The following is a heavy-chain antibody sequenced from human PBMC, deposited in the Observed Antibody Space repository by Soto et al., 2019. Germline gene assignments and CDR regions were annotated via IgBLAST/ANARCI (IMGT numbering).Heavy chain of an antibody. V-gene: IGHV5-51*01. CDR1: GSRFTSYW. CDR3: ARLTGAIMEYYYYGMDV. CDR2: VYPGDSDT. D-gene: IGHD7-27*01. Sequence: GESLKISCKGSGSRFTSYWSGWVRQMTGTCLEWMGIVYPGDSDTRYSPSFQGKVTISADKSISTAYLQWSSLKASDTDMYYCARLTGAIMEYYYYGMDVWGQGTTVTVSS. J-gene: IGHJ6*02.